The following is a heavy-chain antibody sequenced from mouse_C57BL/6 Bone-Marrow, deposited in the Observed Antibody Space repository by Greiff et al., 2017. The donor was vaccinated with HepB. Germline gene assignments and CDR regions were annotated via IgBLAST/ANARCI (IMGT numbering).Heavy chain of an antibody. CDR2: INPGSGGT. CDR3: ARWGHYYGRSFWYFDV. V-gene: IGHV1-54*01. J-gene: IGHJ1*03. D-gene: IGHD1-1*01. CDR1: GYAFTNYL. Sequence: VQLQQSGAELVRPGTSVKVSCKASGYAFTNYLIAWVKQRPGQGLEWIGVINPGSGGTNYNEKFKGKATLTADKSSSTAYMQLSSLTSEDSAVYFWARWGHYYGRSFWYFDVWGTGTTVTVSS.